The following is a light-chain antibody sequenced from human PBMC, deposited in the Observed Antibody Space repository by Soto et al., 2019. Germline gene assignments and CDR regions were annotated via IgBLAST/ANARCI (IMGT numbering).Light chain of an antibody. Sequence: DIQMTQSPSTLSASVGDRVTITCRASQSICSWLAWVQQKPGKAPKLLMYDASSLESGDPSRFSGNGSGADLNLTISSLQPDDFEPCLCKQYGTYLWTFGQGTRVELK. V-gene: IGKV1-5*01. CDR1: QSICSW. CDR3: KQYGTYLWT. CDR2: DAS. J-gene: IGKJ1*01.